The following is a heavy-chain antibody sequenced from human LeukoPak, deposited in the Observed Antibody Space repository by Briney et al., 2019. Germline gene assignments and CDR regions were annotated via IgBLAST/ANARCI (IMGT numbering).Heavy chain of an antibody. CDR2: INHSGST. CDR1: GGSISSGGYY. Sequence: SETLSLTCTVSGGSISSGGYYWSWIRQPPGKGLEWIGEINHSGSTNYNPSLKSRVTISVDTSKNQFSLKLSSVTAADTAVYYCASLVNYFDYWGQGTLVTVSS. V-gene: IGHV4-39*07. CDR3: ASLVNYFDY. D-gene: IGHD4-23*01. J-gene: IGHJ4*02.